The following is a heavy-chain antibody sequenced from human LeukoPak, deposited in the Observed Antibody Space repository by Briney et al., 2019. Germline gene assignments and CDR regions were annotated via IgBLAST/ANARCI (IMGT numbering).Heavy chain of an antibody. CDR3: ARDLDFWSGGAFDI. V-gene: IGHV4-61*08. J-gene: IGHJ3*02. CDR2: IYYSGST. Sequence: SETLSLTCAVSGGSISSGGYYWSWIRQPPGKGLEWIGYIYYSGSTNYNPSLKSRVTISVDTSKNQFSLKLSSVTAADTAVYYCARDLDFWSGGAFDIWGQGTMVTVSS. D-gene: IGHD3-3*01. CDR1: GGSISSGGYY.